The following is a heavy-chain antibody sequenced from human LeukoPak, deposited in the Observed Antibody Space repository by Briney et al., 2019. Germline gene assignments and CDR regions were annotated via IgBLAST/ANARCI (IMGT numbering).Heavy chain of an antibody. Sequence: PGGSLRLSCAASGFIFSNYNMNWVRQAPGKGLEWVSSISSRRFTYYADSVMGRFTVSRDNAKNSLFLQMNSLSAEVTAVYYCARDDDYAEYMDVWGKGTTVSVSS. D-gene: IGHD4-17*01. V-gene: IGHV3-69-1*01. CDR1: GFIFSNYN. CDR3: ARDDDYAEYMDV. J-gene: IGHJ6*03. CDR2: ISSRRFT.